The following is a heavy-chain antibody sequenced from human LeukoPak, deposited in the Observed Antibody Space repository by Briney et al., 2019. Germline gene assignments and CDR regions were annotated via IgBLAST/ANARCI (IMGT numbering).Heavy chain of an antibody. J-gene: IGHJ6*02. CDR1: GGSISSGGYY. V-gene: IGHV4-31*03. CDR2: IYYSGST. CDR3: AREVGIRDYYYGMDV. Sequence: PSETLSLTCTVSGGSISSGGYYWSWIRQHPGKGLEWIGYIYYSGSTYYNPSLKSRVTISVDTSKNQFSLKLSSVTAAETAVYYCAREVGIRDYYYGMDVWGQGTTVTVSS. D-gene: IGHD1-1*01.